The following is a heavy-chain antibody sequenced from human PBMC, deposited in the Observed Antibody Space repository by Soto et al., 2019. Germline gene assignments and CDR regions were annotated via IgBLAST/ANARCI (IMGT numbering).Heavy chain of an antibody. CDR2: IFSSGST. V-gene: IGHV4-4*07. CDR3: AREGSYSAYNFAHGIQLWSFDF. CDR1: GGSINTFY. D-gene: IGHD5-12*01. Sequence: SETLSLTCTVSGGSINTFYWSWVRQPAGKGLEWIGRIFSSGSTSFNPSLESRVAMSVDTSKNHFSLNLSSVTAADMAVYYCAREGSYSAYNFAHGIQLWSFDFWGQGTLVTVSS. J-gene: IGHJ4*02.